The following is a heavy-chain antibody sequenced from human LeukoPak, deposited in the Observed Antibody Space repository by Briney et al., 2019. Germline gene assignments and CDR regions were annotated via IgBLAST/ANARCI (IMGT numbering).Heavy chain of an antibody. J-gene: IGHJ4*02. V-gene: IGHV1-69*13. Sequence: GASVKVSCKASGGTFSSYAISWVRQAPGQGLEWMGGIIPIFGTANYAQKFQGRVTITADESTSTAYMELSSLRSEDTAVYYCARDLRGKRAVWGQGTLVTVSS. CDR1: GGTFSSYA. CDR2: IIPIFGTA. D-gene: IGHD3-16*01. CDR3: ARDLRGKRAV.